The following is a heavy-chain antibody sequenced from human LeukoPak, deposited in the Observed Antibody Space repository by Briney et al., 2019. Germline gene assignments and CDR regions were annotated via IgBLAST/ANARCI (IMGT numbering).Heavy chain of an antibody. D-gene: IGHD3-9*01. J-gene: IGHJ4*02. Sequence: ASVKASCKASGGTFSSYAISWVRQAPGQGLEWMGRIIPILGIANYAQKFQGRVTITADKSTSTAYMELSSLRSEDTAVYYCARRAGYFDWLLDYWGQGTLVTVSS. CDR2: IIPILGIA. CDR3: ARRAGYFDWLLDY. V-gene: IGHV1-69*04. CDR1: GGTFSSYA.